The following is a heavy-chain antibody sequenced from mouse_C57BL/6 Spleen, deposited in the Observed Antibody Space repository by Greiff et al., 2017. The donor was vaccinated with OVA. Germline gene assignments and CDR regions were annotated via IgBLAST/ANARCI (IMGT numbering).Heavy chain of an antibody. Sequence: EVQLQQSGPELVKPGASVKISCKASGYTFTDYYMNWVKQSHGKSLEWIGDINPNNGGTSYNQKFKGKATLTVDKSSSTAYMELRSLTSEDSAVYYCARLRRGSYYFDYWGQGTTLTVSS. CDR2: INPNNGGT. D-gene: IGHD2-12*01. V-gene: IGHV1-26*01. CDR1: GYTFTDYY. J-gene: IGHJ2*01. CDR3: ARLRRGSYYFDY.